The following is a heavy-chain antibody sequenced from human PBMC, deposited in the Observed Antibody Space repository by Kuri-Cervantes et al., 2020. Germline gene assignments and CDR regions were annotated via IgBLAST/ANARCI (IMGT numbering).Heavy chain of an antibody. V-gene: IGHV1-46*01. D-gene: IGHD4-17*01. J-gene: IGHJ6*02. CDR2: INPRGGGT. CDR3: ATGRTTVTYAGGMDV. CDR1: GYTFTSSY. Sequence: ASVKDSCKASGYTFTSSYIHWGRQAPGQGLEWMGIINPRGGGTSYAQRFQGRVTMTRDTSTSTVYMELSRLRSEDTAVYYCATGRTTVTYAGGMDVWGQGTTVTVSS.